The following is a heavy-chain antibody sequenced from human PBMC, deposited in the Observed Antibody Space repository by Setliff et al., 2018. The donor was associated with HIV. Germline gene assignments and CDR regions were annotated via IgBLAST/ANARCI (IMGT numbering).Heavy chain of an antibody. CDR3: AREGSGDDAFDI. Sequence: GWSLRLSCAASGFTFSHYYMSWIRQAPGKGLEWVSYFSSSGSTIYYADSVKGRFTISRDNTKNLLYLQMNSPRADGTAVYYCAREGSGDDAFDIWGHGTVVTVSS. CDR1: GFTFSHYY. V-gene: IGHV3-11*04. CDR2: FSSSGSTI. J-gene: IGHJ3*02. D-gene: IGHD2-21*01.